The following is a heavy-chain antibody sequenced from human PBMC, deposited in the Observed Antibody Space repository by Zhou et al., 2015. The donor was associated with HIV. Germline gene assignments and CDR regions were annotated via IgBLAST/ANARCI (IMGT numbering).Heavy chain of an antibody. CDR3: ARDRGGATRPGWRYFDL. CDR1: GGTFSGSD. V-gene: IGHV1-69*06. Sequence: LVQSGTEVKKPGSSVKVSCRATGGTFSGSDISWVRQAPGQGLEWMGSITPMFETETYAEKFRARLTITVDKSTSAAYMELSSLTSEDAAVYFCARDRGGATRPGWRYFDLWGRGTLVTVSS. D-gene: IGHD3-16*01. J-gene: IGHJ2*01. CDR2: ITPMFETE.